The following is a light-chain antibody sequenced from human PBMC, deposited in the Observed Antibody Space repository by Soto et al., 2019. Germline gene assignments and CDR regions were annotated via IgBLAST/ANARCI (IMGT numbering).Light chain of an antibody. CDR1: QSISNH. V-gene: IGKV1-39*01. J-gene: IGKJ5*01. CDR3: QQSSSTRPIT. CDR2: AAS. Sequence: DIQRTQSPSSMSASVEDRVIITCRASQSISNHLNWYQQKPGKAPKLLIFAASSLQSGVPSRFSGSGSGTDFTLTIRCLQSEDFATYYGQQSSSTRPITFGQGTRLEIK.